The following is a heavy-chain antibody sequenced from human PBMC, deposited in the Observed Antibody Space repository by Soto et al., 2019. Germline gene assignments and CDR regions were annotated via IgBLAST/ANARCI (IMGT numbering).Heavy chain of an antibody. D-gene: IGHD1-26*01. CDR3: GRSVVGATGEILYHAMDG. J-gene: IGHJ6*02. CDR1: GYTFTTYA. CDR2: INPASGHT. V-gene: IGHV1-3*01. Sequence: QVQLVQSGAEVKKPGASVKVSCKASGYTFTTYALHWVRQAPGQRPEWMGWINPASGHTKYSKKFQDRVTMTRDTSASTGYMELSSLRSEDTAVYYCGRSVVGATGEILYHAMDGWGQGTTVTVSS.